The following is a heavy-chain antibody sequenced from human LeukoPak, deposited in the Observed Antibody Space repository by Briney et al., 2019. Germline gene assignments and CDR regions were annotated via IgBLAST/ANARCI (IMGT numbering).Heavy chain of an antibody. CDR3: ARERVSCNGDCLDY. CDR1: GFTFSSYE. D-gene: IGHD2-21*02. CDR2: IDFSGSTI. Sequence: GGSLRLSCAASGFTFSSYEMNWVRQAPGKGLGWVSYIDFSGSTIYYADSVRGRFTISRDNAKNSLYLQMNSLRAEDTALYYCARERVSCNGDCLDYWGQGTLVTVSS. V-gene: IGHV3-48*03. J-gene: IGHJ4*02.